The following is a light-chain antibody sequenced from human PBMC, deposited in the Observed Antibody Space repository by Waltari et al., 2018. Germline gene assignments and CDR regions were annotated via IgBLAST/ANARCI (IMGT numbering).Light chain of an antibody. Sequence: DIQMTQSPVSLSASVGDRVTITCRASQSISNYLNWYQQKPGKVPKLLIYAASRLQSGVPSRFSGSGSGTDFTLTITSLQAEDFATYYCQQYNSYSAFGQGTKVEIK. CDR2: AAS. CDR1: QSISNY. V-gene: IGKV1-39*01. J-gene: IGKJ1*01. CDR3: QQYNSYSA.